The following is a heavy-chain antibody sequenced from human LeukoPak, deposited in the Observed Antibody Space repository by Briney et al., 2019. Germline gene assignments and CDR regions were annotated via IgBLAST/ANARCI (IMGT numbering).Heavy chain of an antibody. Sequence: PSETLSLTCAVYGGSFSGYYWSWIRQPPGKGLEWIGEINHSGSTNYNPSLKSRVTISVDTSKNQFSLKLSSVTAADTAVYYCARHRPKSYSYSSSWYRAYYFDYWGQGTLVTVSS. CDR3: ARHRPKSYSYSSSWYRAYYFDY. CDR1: GGSFSGYY. V-gene: IGHV4-34*01. J-gene: IGHJ4*02. CDR2: INHSGST. D-gene: IGHD6-13*01.